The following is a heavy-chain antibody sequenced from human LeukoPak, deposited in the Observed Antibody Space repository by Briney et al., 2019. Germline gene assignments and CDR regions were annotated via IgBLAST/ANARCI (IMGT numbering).Heavy chain of an antibody. V-gene: IGHV3-7*03. D-gene: IGHD3-16*01. CDR3: ARGGGLDV. CDR2: INHNGNVN. CDR1: GFTFSSYS. J-gene: IGHJ6*02. Sequence: GGSLRLSCAASGFTFSSYSLNWARQAPGKGLEWVASINHNGNVNYYVDSVKGRFTISRDNAKNSLYLQMSNLRAEDTAVYFCARGGGLDVWGQGATVTVSS.